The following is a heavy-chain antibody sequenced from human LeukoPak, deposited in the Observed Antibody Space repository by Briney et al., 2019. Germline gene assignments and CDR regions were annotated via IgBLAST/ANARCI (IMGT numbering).Heavy chain of an antibody. D-gene: IGHD1-26*01. CDR3: AKSGPTTGSYYMDV. V-gene: IGHV3-30*02. Sequence: GGSLRLSCAASRFTFSSYGMHWVRQAPGKGLEWVAYIQYDGSNEQYADSVKGRFTISRDNSKNTLYLQMNSLRAEDTAVYYCAKSGPTTGSYYMDVWGKGTTVTISS. J-gene: IGHJ6*03. CDR1: RFTFSSYG. CDR2: IQYDGSNE.